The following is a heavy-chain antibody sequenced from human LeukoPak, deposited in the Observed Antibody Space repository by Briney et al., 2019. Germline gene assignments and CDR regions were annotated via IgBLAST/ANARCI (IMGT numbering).Heavy chain of an antibody. J-gene: IGHJ6*03. CDR1: GYTFTSYD. CDR3: ASASYSGDYYYYYMDV. CDR2: MNPNSGNT. D-gene: IGHD2-21*01. V-gene: IGHV1-8*03. Sequence: ASVKVSCKASGYTFTSYDINWVRQATGQGLEWMGWMNPNSGNTGYAQKFQGRVTITRNTSISTAYMELSSLRSEDKAVYYCASASYSGDYYYYYMDVWGKGTTVTVS.